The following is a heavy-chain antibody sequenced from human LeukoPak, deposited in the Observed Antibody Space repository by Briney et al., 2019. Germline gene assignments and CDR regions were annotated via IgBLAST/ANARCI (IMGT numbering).Heavy chain of an antibody. CDR1: GYTFTSYD. CDR2: MNPNSGST. CDR3: ARVGGYDFWSGSPTYYFDY. V-gene: IGHV1-8*01. J-gene: IGHJ4*02. Sequence: ASVRVSCKASGYTFTSYDINWVRQATGQGLEWMGWMNPNSGSTGYAQKFQGRVTMTRNTSISTAYMELSSLRSEDTAVYYCARVGGYDFWSGSPTYYFDYWGQGTLVTVSS. D-gene: IGHD3-3*01.